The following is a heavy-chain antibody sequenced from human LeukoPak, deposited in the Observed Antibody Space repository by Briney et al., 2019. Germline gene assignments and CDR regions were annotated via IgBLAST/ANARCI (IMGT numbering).Heavy chain of an antibody. J-gene: IGHJ6*02. Sequence: ASVKVSCKASGYTFTSYAISWVRQAPGQGLEWMGRIIPILGIANYAQKFQGRVTITADKSTSTAYMELSSLRSEDTAVYYCARDISEGGMDVWGQGTTVTVSS. CDR1: GYTFTSYA. CDR3: ARDISEGGMDV. V-gene: IGHV1-69*04. CDR2: IIPILGIA.